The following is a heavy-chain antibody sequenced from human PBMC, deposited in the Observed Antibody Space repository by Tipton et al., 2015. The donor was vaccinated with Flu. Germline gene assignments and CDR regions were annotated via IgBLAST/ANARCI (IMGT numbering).Heavy chain of an antibody. CDR1: GGSIRNYY. CDR2: IYYSGST. J-gene: IGHJ2*01. Sequence: TLSLTCTVSGGSIRNYYWSWIRQPPGKGLEWIGYIYYSGSTNYNPSLRSRVTISVDSSKNQFSLNLSPVTAADAAVYYCARMTSLRGVRGPKCLDLWGPGTLVTVPS. CDR3: ARMTSLRGVRGPKCLDL. D-gene: IGHD3-10*01. V-gene: IGHV4-59*08.